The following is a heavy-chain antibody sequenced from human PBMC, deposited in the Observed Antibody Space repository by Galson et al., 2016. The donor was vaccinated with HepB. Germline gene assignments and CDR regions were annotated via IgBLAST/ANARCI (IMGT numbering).Heavy chain of an antibody. J-gene: IGHJ3*01. D-gene: IGHD4-23*01. Sequence: SLRLSCAASGFTFSGFGMHWVRQAPGKGLEWVAITWYDGSDERYADSVRGRFTISRDNSKNTLYLYMNNLRAEDTAVYYCAMPSSRLEVAGGDAFDLWGQGTMVTVSS. CDR3: AMPSSRLEVAGGDAFDL. CDR2: TWYDGSDE. CDR1: GFTFSGFG. V-gene: IGHV3-33*01.